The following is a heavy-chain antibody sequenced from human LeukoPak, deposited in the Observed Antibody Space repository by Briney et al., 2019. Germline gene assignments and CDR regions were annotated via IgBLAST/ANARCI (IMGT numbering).Heavy chain of an antibody. CDR2: ISGSGVST. CDR3: AKDGVYGPGCCYYFDY. CDR1: GLTFSSYA. Sequence: GGSLRLSCAGSGLTFSSYATSWVRQAPGKGLEWVSAISGSGVSTYYADSVKGRFTISRDNSKNTLYLQMNSLRAEDTAVYYCAKDGVYGPGCCYYFDYWGQGTLVTVSS. J-gene: IGHJ4*02. V-gene: IGHV3-23*01. D-gene: IGHD3-10*01.